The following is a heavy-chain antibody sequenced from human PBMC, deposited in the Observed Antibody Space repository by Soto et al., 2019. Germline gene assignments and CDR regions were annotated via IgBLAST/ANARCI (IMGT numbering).Heavy chain of an antibody. CDR2: IHDSGST. CDR1: GGSIGSSNW. D-gene: IGHD3-16*01. CDR3: ARRYGGNFDY. J-gene: IGHJ4*02. Sequence: PSETLSLTCAVSGGSIGSSNWWTWVRQSPGKGLEWIGEIHDSGSTNYSPSLKSRVTISVDTSKNQFSLKLSSVTAADTAVYYCARRYGGNFDYWGQGTLVTVSS. V-gene: IGHV4-4*02.